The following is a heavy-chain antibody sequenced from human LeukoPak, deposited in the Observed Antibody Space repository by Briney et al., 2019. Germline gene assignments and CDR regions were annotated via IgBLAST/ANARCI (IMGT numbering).Heavy chain of an antibody. CDR2: INHSGST. V-gene: IGHV4-34*01. Sequence: PSETLSLTCAVYGGSFSGYYWSWIRQPPGKGLEWIGEINHSGSTNYNPSLKSRVTISVDTSKNQFSLKLSSVTAADTAVYYCAREGSYCGGDCYSSTYHWYFDLWGRGTLVTVSS. D-gene: IGHD2-21*02. CDR1: GGSFSGYY. CDR3: AREGSYCGGDCYSSTYHWYFDL. J-gene: IGHJ2*01.